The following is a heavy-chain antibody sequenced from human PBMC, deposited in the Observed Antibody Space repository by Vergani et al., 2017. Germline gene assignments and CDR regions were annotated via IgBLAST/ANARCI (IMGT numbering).Heavy chain of an antibody. CDR2: IIPIFGTA. J-gene: IGHJ6*02. Sequence: QVQLVQSGAEVKKPGSSVKVSCKASGGTFSSYAISWVRQAPGQGLEWMGRIIPIFGTANYAQKFQGRVTITADESTSTAYMELSSLRSEDTAVYYCARKVGSGITMVRGVTYYYYGMDVWGQGTTVTVSS. CDR3: ARKVGSGITMVRGVTYYYYGMDV. CDR1: GGTFSSYA. D-gene: IGHD3-10*01. V-gene: IGHV1-69*13.